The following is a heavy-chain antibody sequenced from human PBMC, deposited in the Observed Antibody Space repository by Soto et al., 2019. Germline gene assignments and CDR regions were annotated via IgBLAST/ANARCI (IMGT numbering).Heavy chain of an antibody. CDR2: IYYSGST. V-gene: IGHV4-39*01. Sequence: SETLSLTCTVSGGSISSSSYYWGWIRQPPGKGLEWIGSIYYSGSTYYNPSLKSRVTISVDTSKNQFSLKLSSVTAADTAVYYCARGAAAGIPLSYWGQGTLVTVSS. CDR3: ARGAAAGIPLSY. CDR1: GGSISSSSYY. J-gene: IGHJ4*02. D-gene: IGHD6-13*01.